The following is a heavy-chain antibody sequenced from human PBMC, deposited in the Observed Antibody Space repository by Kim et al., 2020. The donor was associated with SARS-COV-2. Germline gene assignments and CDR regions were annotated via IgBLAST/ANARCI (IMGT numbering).Heavy chain of an antibody. V-gene: IGHV3-30*04. J-gene: IGHJ4*02. D-gene: IGHD3-9*01. Sequence: GGSLRLSCAASGFTFNTYAIHRVRQAPGKGLEWVAIISYDGSHKFYADSVKGRFTISRDNSKSTLYLQMNSLRAEDTALYYCAREGGQYFDWLLPFDYWGQGTLVTVSS. CDR3: AREGGQYFDWLLPFDY. CDR2: ISYDGSHK. CDR1: GFTFNTYA.